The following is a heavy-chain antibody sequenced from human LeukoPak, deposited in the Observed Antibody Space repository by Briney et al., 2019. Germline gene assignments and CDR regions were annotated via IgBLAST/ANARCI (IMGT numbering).Heavy chain of an antibody. CDR2: IYYSGST. CDR1: GGSISSSSYY. CDR3: ARHVRFLEWLSSYYFDY. D-gene: IGHD3-3*01. Sequence: EPSETLSLTCTVSGGSISSSSYYWGWIRQPPGKGLEWIGSIYYSGSTYYNPSLKSRVTISVDTSKSQFSLRLTSVTAAGTAVYYCARHVRFLEWLSSYYFDYWGQGTLVTVSS. V-gene: IGHV4-39*01. J-gene: IGHJ4*02.